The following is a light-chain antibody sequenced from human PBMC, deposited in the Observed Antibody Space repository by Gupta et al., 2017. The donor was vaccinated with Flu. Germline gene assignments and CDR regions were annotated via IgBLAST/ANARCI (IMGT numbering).Light chain of an antibody. Sequence: ERATLSCRASQSVSSSLAWYQQKPGQAPRPLIYDASNRATGIPARFSGSGFGTDFTLTISSLEPEDFAVYYCQQRSNWPPLTFGGGTKVEIK. J-gene: IGKJ4*01. V-gene: IGKV3-11*01. CDR1: QSVSSS. CDR2: DAS. CDR3: QQRSNWPPLT.